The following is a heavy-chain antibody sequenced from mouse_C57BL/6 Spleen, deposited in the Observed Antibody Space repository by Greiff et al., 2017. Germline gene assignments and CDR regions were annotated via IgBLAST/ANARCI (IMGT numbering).Heavy chain of an antibody. D-gene: IGHD3-1*01. J-gene: IGHJ2*01. CDR3: ARPLDFDY. CDR1: GYTFTSYG. V-gene: IGHV1-81*01. CDR2: IYPRSGNT. Sequence: LQESGAELARPGASVKLSCKASGYTFTSYGISWVKQRTGQGLEWIGEIYPRSGNTYYNEKFKGKATLTADKSSSTAYMELRSLTSEDSAVYFCARPLDFDYWGQGTTLTVSS.